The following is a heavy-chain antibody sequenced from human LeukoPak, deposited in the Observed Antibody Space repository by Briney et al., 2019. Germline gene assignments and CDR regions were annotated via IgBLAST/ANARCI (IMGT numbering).Heavy chain of an antibody. CDR3: AREGFDILTGYYTSHAFDI. J-gene: IGHJ3*02. Sequence: SETLSLTCAVYGGSFSGYYWSWIRQPPGKGPEWIGEINHSGSTNYNPSLKSRVTISVDTSKNQFSLKLSSVTAADTAVYYCAREGFDILTGYYTSHAFDIWGQGTMVTVSS. CDR1: GGSFSGYY. V-gene: IGHV4-34*01. D-gene: IGHD3-9*01. CDR2: INHSGST.